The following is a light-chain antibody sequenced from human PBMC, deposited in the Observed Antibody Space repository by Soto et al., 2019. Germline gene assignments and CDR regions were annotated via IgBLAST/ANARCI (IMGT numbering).Light chain of an antibody. CDR1: SSDVGGSDH. CDR3: SSYTSSNTLV. CDR2: DVS. Sequence: QSALTQPASVSGSPGQSITVSCTGTSSDVGGSDHVNWYQQHPGKAPKLMIFDVSNRPSGVSTRFSGSKSGNAASLTISGLQAEDEADYYCSSYTSSNTLVFGTGTKVTVL. J-gene: IGLJ1*01. V-gene: IGLV2-14*03.